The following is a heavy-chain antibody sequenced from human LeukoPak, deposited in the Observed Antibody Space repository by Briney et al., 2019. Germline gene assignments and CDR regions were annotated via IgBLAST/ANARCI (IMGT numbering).Heavy chain of an antibody. D-gene: IGHD3-22*01. Sequence: GGSLRLSCAASGFTFSSYGMHWVRQAPGKGLEWVAVIWYDGSNKYYADSVKGRFTISRDNSKNTLYLQMNSLRAEDTAVYYCARDGSYYYDSSGYDFDYWGQGTLVTVSS. CDR3: ARDGSYYYDSSGYDFDY. J-gene: IGHJ4*02. CDR1: GFTFSSYG. CDR2: IWYDGSNK. V-gene: IGHV3-33*01.